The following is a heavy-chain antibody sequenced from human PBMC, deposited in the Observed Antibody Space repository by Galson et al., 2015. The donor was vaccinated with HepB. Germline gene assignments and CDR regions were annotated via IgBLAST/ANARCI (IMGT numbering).Heavy chain of an antibody. J-gene: IGHJ5*02. D-gene: IGHD2-15*01. CDR2: ISTNGHNI. Sequence: SLRLSCAGPGFTLSDSVMHWVRQAPGKGLEYVSAISTNGHNIQYANSVKGRFSIFRDIPKNSLYLQMSSLREEDTAIYYCVKGKGWLLPDHWGQGTLVIVSS. CDR3: VKGKGWLLPDH. CDR1: GFTLSDSV. V-gene: IGHV3-64D*08.